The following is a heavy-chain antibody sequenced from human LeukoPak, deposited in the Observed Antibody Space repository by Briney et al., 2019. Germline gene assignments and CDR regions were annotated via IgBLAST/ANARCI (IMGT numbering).Heavy chain of an antibody. D-gene: IGHD4-23*01. CDR2: IYQSGST. CDR1: GYSISSGFY. CDR3: ARAVGTSRNFFDY. Sequence: PSETLSLTCTVSGYSISSGFYWGWIRQPPGKGLECIGSIYQSGSTYYNPSLKSRVTISVDTSKNQFSLNLSSVTAADTAMYYCARAVGTSRNFFDYWGQGTLVTVSS. V-gene: IGHV4-38-2*02. J-gene: IGHJ4*02.